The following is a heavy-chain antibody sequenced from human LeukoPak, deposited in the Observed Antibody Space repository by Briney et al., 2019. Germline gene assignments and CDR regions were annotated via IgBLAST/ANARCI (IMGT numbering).Heavy chain of an antibody. CDR2: INPNSGGT. CDR3: ARARRSGGYREFDY. D-gene: IGHD1-26*01. V-gene: IGHV1-2*02. CDR1: GYTFTGYH. Sequence: ASVKVSCQASGYTFTGYHIHWVRQAPGQGLEWMGLINPNSGGTNYAQKLQGRVTMTRDTSISTAYMELSRLRSDDTAMYYCARARRSGGYREFDYWGQGTLVTVSS. J-gene: IGHJ4*02.